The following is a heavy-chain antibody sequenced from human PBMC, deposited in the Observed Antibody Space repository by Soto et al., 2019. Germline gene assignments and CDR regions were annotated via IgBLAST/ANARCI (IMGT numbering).Heavy chain of an antibody. Sequence: GGSLRLSCVASGFTFGSRAMSWVRQAPGEGLEWVSTITDSGGDTKYADSVRGRFTISRANSKNTLFLQMSSLRAEDSAVYYCARGSKESYPGSRVFDFWGRGTLVTVSS. J-gene: IGHJ4*02. CDR3: ARGSKESYPGSRVFDF. V-gene: IGHV3-23*01. CDR2: ITDSGGDT. CDR1: GFTFGSRA. D-gene: IGHD3-10*01.